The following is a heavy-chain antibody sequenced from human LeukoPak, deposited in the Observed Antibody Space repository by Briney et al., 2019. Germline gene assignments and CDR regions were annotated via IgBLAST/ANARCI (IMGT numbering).Heavy chain of an antibody. CDR1: GFTFSNYV. CDR3: AKDRRLAAFDY. CDR2: ITGRGESI. Sequence: GGSLRLSCAASGFTFSNYVMNWVRQAPGKGLEWVSGITGRGESIYYAGSVKGRFTISRDNSKNTLYLQMNSLRAEDTAVYYCAKDRRLAAFDYGGQGTLVTVSS. D-gene: IGHD6-25*01. V-gene: IGHV3-23*01. J-gene: IGHJ4*02.